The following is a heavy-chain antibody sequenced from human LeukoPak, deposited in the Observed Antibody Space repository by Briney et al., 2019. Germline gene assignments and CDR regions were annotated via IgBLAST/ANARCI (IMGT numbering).Heavy chain of an antibody. J-gene: IGHJ4*02. CDR3: ARDGEDIVVVVAATEGAYYFDY. D-gene: IGHD2-15*01. Sequence: GGSLRLSCAASGFTFSSYSMNRVRQAPGKGLEWVSSISSSSSYIYYADSVKGRFTISRDNAKNSLYLQMNSLRAEDTAVYYCARDGEDIVVVVAATEGAYYFDYWGQGTLVTVSS. CDR2: ISSSSSYI. V-gene: IGHV3-21*01. CDR1: GFTFSSYS.